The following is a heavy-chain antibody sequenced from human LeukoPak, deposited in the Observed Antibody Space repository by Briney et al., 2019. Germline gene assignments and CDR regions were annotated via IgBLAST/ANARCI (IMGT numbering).Heavy chain of an antibody. CDR1: GYTFTGYY. D-gene: IGHD2-2*02. V-gene: IGHV1-2*02. CDR2: INPNSGGT. CDR3: AREEVPAAIPVFGY. Sequence: ASVKVSCKASGYTFTGYYMHWVRQAPGQGLEWMGWINPNSGGTNYAQRFQGRVTMTRDTSISTAYMELSRLRSDDTAVCYCAREEVPAAIPVFGYWGQGTLVTVSS. J-gene: IGHJ4*02.